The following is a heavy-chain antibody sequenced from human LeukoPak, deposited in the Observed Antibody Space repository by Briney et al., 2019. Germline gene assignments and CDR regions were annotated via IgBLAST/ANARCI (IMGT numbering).Heavy chain of an antibody. CDR1: GGSISSYY. V-gene: IGHV4-59*01. CDR3: ARVGDYGDY. Sequence: SETLSLTCTVSGGSISSYYWSWLRQPPGKGLEWIGYIYYSGSTNYNPSLKSRVTISVDTSKNQFSLKLSSVTAADTAVYYCARVGDYGDYWGQGTLVTVSS. J-gene: IGHJ4*02. D-gene: IGHD4-17*01. CDR2: IYYSGST.